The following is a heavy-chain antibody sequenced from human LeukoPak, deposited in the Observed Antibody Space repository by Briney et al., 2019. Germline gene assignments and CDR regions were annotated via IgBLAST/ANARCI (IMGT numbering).Heavy chain of an antibody. V-gene: IGHV3-15*01. Sequence: GGSLRLSCAASGFTFSNAWMSWVRQAPGKGLEWVGRIKSKSHGGTTDYAAPVKGRFTISRDDSKNTLYLQMDSLKTEDTALYYCTRDRGTYNWFDPWGQGTLVTVSS. CDR1: GFTFSNAW. CDR2: IKSKSHGGTT. CDR3: TRDRGTYNWFDP. D-gene: IGHD2-15*01. J-gene: IGHJ5*02.